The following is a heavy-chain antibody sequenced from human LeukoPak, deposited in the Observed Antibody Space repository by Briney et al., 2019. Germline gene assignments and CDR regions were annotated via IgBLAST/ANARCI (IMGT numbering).Heavy chain of an antibody. D-gene: IGHD3-10*01. CDR3: AREATMVRGVRPIDY. Sequence: GASVKVSCKASGYTFTSYGISWVRQPPGQGLEWMGWVSAYNGNTNYAQKLQGRVTMTTDTSTSTAYMEPRSLRSDDTAVYYCAREATMVRGVRPIDYWGQGTLVTVSS. J-gene: IGHJ4*02. CDR2: VSAYNGNT. V-gene: IGHV1-18*01. CDR1: GYTFTSYG.